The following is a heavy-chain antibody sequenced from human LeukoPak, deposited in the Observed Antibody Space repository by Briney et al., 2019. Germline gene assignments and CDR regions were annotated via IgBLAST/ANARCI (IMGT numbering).Heavy chain of an antibody. D-gene: IGHD4-23*01. Sequence: GASVKVSCKASGYTFTTYDINWVRQATGQGLEWMGLINPNRSNTCYAQTFQGRVTMSRNTSISTAYMELSSLRSEDTAVYYCARGPNNSDGGNSGSAWFDPWGQGALVTVSS. CDR2: INPNRSNT. J-gene: IGHJ5*02. CDR3: ARGPNNSDGGNSGSAWFDP. V-gene: IGHV1-8*01. CDR1: GYTFTTYD.